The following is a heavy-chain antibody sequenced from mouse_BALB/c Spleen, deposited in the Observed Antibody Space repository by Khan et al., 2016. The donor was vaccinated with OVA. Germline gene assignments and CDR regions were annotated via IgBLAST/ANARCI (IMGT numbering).Heavy chain of an antibody. J-gene: IGHJ4*01. V-gene: IGHV1-7*01. CDR2: INPSTIYT. Sequence: VQLQESGAELAKPGASVKMSCKASGYTFTNYWMHWVKQRPGQGLEWIGYINPSTIYTEYNQKFKDKATLTADKSSSTAYMQLRSLTSEDSAVYDCARRLPPYYYAMDYWGQGTSVTVSS. D-gene: IGHD3-2*02. CDR1: GYTFTNYW. CDR3: ARRLPPYYYAMDY.